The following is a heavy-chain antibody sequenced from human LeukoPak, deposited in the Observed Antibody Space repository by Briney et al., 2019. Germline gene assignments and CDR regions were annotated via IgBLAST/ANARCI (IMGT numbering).Heavy chain of an antibody. Sequence: GGSLTLSCAASGFTFSNYWMHWVRQAPGKGLVWVSRVKGDGTFTNYADSVKGRFTISRDNAKYTLYLQMHSLRAEDTAIYYCVRDGDDYNFDYWGQGSLVAVSS. CDR2: VKGDGTFT. V-gene: IGHV3-74*01. D-gene: IGHD5-24*01. CDR3: VRDGDDYNFDY. J-gene: IGHJ4*02. CDR1: GFTFSNYW.